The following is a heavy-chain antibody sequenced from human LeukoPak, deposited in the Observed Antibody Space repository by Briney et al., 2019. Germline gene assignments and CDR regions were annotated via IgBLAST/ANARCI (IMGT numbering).Heavy chain of an antibody. V-gene: IGHV1-24*01. J-gene: IGHJ3*02. D-gene: IGHD2-15*01. CDR2: FDPEDGET. CDR3: AKKGTHCSGGSCYWDDAFDI. CDR1: GYTLTELS. Sequence: ASVKVSCKVSGYTLTELSMHWVRQAPGKGLEWMGGFDPEDGETIYAQKFQGRVTMTEDTSTDTAYMELSSLRSEDTAVYYCAKKGTHCSGGSCYWDDAFDIWGQGTTVTVSS.